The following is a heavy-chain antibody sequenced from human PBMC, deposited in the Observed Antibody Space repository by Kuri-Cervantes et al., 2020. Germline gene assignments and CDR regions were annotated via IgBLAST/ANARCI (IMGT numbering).Heavy chain of an antibody. Sequence: GESLKISCAASGFTVSSNYMSWVRQAPGKGLVWVSRINSDGSSTSYADSVKGRFTISRDNAKNTLYLQMNSLRAEDTAVYYCARAVGATALDYWGQGTLVTVSS. D-gene: IGHD1-26*01. CDR1: GFTVSSNY. CDR3: ARAVGATALDY. V-gene: IGHV3-74*01. CDR2: INSDGSST. J-gene: IGHJ4*02.